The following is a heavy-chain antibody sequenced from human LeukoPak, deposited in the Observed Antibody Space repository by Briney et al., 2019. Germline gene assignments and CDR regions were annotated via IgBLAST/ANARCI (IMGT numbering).Heavy chain of an antibody. Sequence: PSETLSLTCTVSGSSISSSYSWSWIRPPPGKGLEWIGYIYHSGSTYYNPSLKGRVTISVDRSKNQFSLKLSSVTAADTAVYYCARAFGSGYYYPPGVWGQGTLVTVSS. J-gene: IGHJ4*02. CDR2: IYHSGST. V-gene: IGHV4-30-2*01. CDR1: GSSISSSYS. D-gene: IGHD3-22*01. CDR3: ARAFGSGYYYPPGV.